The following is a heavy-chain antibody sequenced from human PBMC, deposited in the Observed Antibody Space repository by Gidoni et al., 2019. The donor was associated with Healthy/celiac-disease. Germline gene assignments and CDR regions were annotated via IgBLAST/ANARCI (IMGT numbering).Heavy chain of an antibody. D-gene: IGHD1-26*01. CDR3: AREYGGSYQRSSYFDY. V-gene: IGHV4-39*02. Sequence: QRQLQESGPGLVKPSETLALTCTVSGGSIRRSSYYWGWIRQPPGKGLEWLGSIYYSGSTYYNPSLKSRVTISVDTPKNQFSLKLSSVTAADTAVYYCAREYGGSYQRSSYFDYWGQGTLVTVSS. CDR1: GGSIRRSSYY. J-gene: IGHJ4*02. CDR2: IYYSGST.